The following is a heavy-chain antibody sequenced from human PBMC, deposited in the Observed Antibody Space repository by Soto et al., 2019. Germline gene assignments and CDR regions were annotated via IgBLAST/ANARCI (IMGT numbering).Heavy chain of an antibody. V-gene: IGHV4-30-4*01. D-gene: IGHD3-9*01. CDR1: GGSISSGDYY. Sequence: SETLSLTCTVSGGSISSGDYYWSWIRQPPGKGLEWIGYIYYSGSTYYNPSLKSRVTISVDTSKNQFSLKLSSVTAADTAVYYCARVTGYTPSYYFDYWGQGTLVTAPQ. CDR2: IYYSGST. J-gene: IGHJ4*02. CDR3: ARVTGYTPSYYFDY.